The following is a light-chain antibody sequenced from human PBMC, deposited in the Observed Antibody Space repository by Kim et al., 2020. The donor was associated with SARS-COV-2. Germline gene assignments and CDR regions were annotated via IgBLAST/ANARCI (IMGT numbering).Light chain of an antibody. CDR1: HMVSYNY. CDR2: GAS. J-gene: IGKJ4*01. Sequence: PGGRAILSCRGSHMVSYNYLAWYQQKPGQAPRLLIYGASTRATGITDRFSGSGSGTDFTLTITRLEPEDFAVYYCQQYGKSPPFIFGGGTKVDIK. CDR3: QQYGKSPPFI. V-gene: IGKV3-20*01.